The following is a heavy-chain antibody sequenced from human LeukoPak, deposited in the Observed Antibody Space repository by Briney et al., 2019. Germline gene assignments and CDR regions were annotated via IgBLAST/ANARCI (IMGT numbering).Heavy chain of an antibody. CDR2: ISAYNGNT. CDR3: ARMGIEGWYYYMDV. V-gene: IGHV1-18*01. D-gene: IGHD7-27*01. CDR1: GYSFTSYG. J-gene: IGHJ6*03. Sequence: ASVKVSCKASGYSFTSYGISWVRQAPGQALEGMGWISAYNGNTKYAQKLQGRVTMTTDTSTSTAYMELSRLRSDDTAVYYWARMGIEGWYYYMDVWGKGTTVTVSS.